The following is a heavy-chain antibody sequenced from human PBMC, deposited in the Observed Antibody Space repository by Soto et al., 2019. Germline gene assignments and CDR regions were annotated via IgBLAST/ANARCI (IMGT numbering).Heavy chain of an antibody. Sequence: QAQLVESGGGVVQPGRSLRLSCAASGFSFNNNGMHWVRQAPGKWLEWVAVISYDGGTEYYADSVKGQFTISRDNSRNTFYLQMNSLRTEDTAIYYCAKNGWAETATVTPWYFDLWGRGILVTVSS. J-gene: IGHJ2*01. CDR3: AKNGWAETATVTPWYFDL. V-gene: IGHV3-30*18. CDR2: ISYDGGTE. CDR1: GFSFNNNG. D-gene: IGHD4-17*01.